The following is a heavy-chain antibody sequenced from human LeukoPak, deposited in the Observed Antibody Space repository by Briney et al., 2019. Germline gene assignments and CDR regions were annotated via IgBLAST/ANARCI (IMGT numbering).Heavy chain of an antibody. CDR1: GFTVSSNY. Sequence: PGGSLRLSCAASGFTVSSNYMSWVRQAPGKGLEWVSAISGSGGSTYYADSVKGRFTISRDNSKNTLYLQVNSLRAEDTAVYYCAKDLNVFDYWGQGTLVTVSS. V-gene: IGHV3-23*01. CDR3: AKDLNVFDY. J-gene: IGHJ4*02. CDR2: ISGSGGST.